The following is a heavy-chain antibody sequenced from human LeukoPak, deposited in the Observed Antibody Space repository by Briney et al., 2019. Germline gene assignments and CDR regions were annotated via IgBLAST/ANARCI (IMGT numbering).Heavy chain of an antibody. J-gene: IGHJ4*02. V-gene: IGHV3-30*03. D-gene: IGHD3-22*01. CDR3: ARVDYDSSGYYYGGFDY. Sequence: PGRSLRLSCAASGFTFSSYGMHWVRQAPGKGLEWVAVISYDGSNKYYADSVKGRFTISRDNSKNTLYLQMNSLRAEDTAVYYCARVDYDSSGYYYGGFDYWGQGTLVTVSS. CDR2: ISYDGSNK. CDR1: GFTFSSYG.